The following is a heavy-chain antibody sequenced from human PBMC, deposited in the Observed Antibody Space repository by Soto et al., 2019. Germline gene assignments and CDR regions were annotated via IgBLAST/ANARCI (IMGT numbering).Heavy chain of an antibody. CDR3: ARHSRYRASHTSYVEYFQH. Sequence: SETLSLTCTVSGGSISSSSYYWGWIRQPPGKGLEWIGSIYYSGSTYYNPSLKSRVTISVDTSKNQFSLKLSSVTAADTAVYYCARHSRYRASHTSYVEYFQHGGKAPWSPSPQ. D-gene: IGHD3-16*01. J-gene: IGHJ1*01. CDR1: GGSISSSSYY. V-gene: IGHV4-39*01. CDR2: IYYSGST.